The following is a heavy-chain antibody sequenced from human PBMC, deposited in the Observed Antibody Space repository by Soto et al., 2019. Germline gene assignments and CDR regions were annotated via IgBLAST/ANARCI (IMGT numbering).Heavy chain of an antibody. CDR1: GGSISSSNW. CDR2: IYHSGST. V-gene: IGHV4-4*02. Sequence: SETLSLTCAVSGGSISSSNWWSWVRQPPGKGLEWIGEIYHSGSTNYNPSLKSRVTISVDKSKNQFSLKLSSVTAADTAVYYCARVIGLVSGSYHLDYWGQGTLVTVSS. D-gene: IGHD1-26*01. J-gene: IGHJ4*02. CDR3: ARVIGLVSGSYHLDY.